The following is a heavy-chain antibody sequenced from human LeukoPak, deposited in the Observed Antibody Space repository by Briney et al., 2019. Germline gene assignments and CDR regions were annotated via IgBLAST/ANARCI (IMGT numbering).Heavy chain of an antibody. D-gene: IGHD5-18*01. V-gene: IGHV4-59*01. J-gene: IGHJ4*02. CDR3: ARDKRHSYGRYFDP. Sequence: SETLSLTCSVSGDSISTYHWNWIRKPPGKGLECIGYMQSTGNSKYNPSLKNRVNIFIDMSKNQFVLNLRSVTAADTAVYYCARDKRHSYGRYFDPWGQGMLVTVSS. CDR1: GDSISTYH. CDR2: MQSTGNS.